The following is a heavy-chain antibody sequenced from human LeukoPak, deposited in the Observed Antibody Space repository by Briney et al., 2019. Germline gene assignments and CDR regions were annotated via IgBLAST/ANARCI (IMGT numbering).Heavy chain of an antibody. V-gene: IGHV3-48*01. Sequence: PGGSLRLSCAASGFSFSSYSMNWVRQAPGKGLEWISYISHSGSAEHYTDSVKGRFTISRDNAKNALYLQMNSLRAEDTAVCFCARDYVFAFDYWSQGTLVTVSS. D-gene: IGHD3-10*02. CDR1: GFSFSSYS. CDR3: ARDYVFAFDY. J-gene: IGHJ4*02. CDR2: ISHSGSAE.